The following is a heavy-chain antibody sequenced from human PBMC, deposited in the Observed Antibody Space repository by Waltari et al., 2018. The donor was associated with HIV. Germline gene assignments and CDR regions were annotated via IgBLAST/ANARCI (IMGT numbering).Heavy chain of an antibody. V-gene: IGHV1-18*01. J-gene: IGHJ4*02. D-gene: IGHD3-9*01. Sequence: QVQLVQSGAEVKKPGASVKVSCKASGYTFTSYGISWVRQAPGQGLEWMGWISAYNGNTNYAQKLQGRVTMTTDTSTSTAYMELRSLRSDDTAVYYCARDISYYDILTGPYYFDYWGQGTLVTVSS. CDR1: GYTFTSYG. CDR3: ARDISYYDILTGPYYFDY. CDR2: ISAYNGNT.